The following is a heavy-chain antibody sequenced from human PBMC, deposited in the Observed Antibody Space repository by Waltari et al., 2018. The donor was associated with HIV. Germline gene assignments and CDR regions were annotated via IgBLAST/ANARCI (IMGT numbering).Heavy chain of an antibody. V-gene: IGHV3-48*03. CDR2: IISRGNTI. D-gene: IGHD6-19*01. CDR1: GFTFSNYE. CDR3: ARDLGGSGWYDYYYGMDV. J-gene: IGHJ6*02. Sequence: EVQLVESGGGLVQPGGSLRLSCAASGFTFSNYEMNWVRQATGKGLEWVSYIISRGNTIHYADSVKGRFTISRDNAKNSLYLQMNSLRAEDTAVYYCARDLGGSGWYDYYYGMDVWGQGTTVTVSS.